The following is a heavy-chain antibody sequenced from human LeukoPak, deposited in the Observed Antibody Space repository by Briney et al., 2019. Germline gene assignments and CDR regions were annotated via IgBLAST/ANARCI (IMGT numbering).Heavy chain of an antibody. CDR2: LWYDGSNK. V-gene: IGHV3-33*01. CDR1: GFTLSSYG. J-gene: IGHJ4*02. Sequence: GGSLRLSCAASGFTLSSYGMLGVRQAPGKGLEWVAVLWYDGSNKYYADSVKGRFTISRHNSNNTLYLQMNSLRPEDTAVYYCAIDRGGSYLGSDYCGQGTLATVSS. D-gene: IGHD1-26*01. CDR3: AIDRGGSYLGSDY.